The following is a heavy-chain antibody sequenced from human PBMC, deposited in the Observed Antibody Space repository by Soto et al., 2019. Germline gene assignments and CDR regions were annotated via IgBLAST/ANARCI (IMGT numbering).Heavy chain of an antibody. CDR2: ISAYNGNT. V-gene: IGHV1-18*01. J-gene: IGHJ4*02. Sequence: ASVKVSCKASGYTFTSYGISWVRPAPGQGLEWMGWISAYNGNTNYAQKLQGRVTMTTDTSTSTAYMELRSLRSDDTAVYYCARERGIAARPDYFDYWDQGTLVTVSS. D-gene: IGHD6-6*01. CDR3: ARERGIAARPDYFDY. CDR1: GYTFTSYG.